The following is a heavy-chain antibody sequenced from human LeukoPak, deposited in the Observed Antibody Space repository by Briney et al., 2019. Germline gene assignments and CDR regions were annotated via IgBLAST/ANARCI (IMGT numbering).Heavy chain of an antibody. J-gene: IGHJ5*02. CDR2: IIPIFGTA. D-gene: IGHD5-12*01. CDR1: GGTFSSYA. Sequence: SVNVSCKASGGTFSSYAISWVRQATGQGLEWMGGIIPIFGTANYAQKFQGRVTITADESTSTAYMELSSLRSEDTAVYYCARVGYSGYDEGWFDPWGQGTLVTVSS. V-gene: IGHV1-69*13. CDR3: ARVGYSGYDEGWFDP.